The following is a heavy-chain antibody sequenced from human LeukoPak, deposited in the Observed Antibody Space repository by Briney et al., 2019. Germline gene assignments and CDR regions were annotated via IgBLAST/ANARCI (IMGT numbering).Heavy chain of an antibody. CDR1: GFTVSSNY. V-gene: IGHV3-66*01. D-gene: IGHD3-22*01. CDR2: IYSGGST. Sequence: GSLRLSCPASGFTVSSNYMSWVRQAPGKGLEWVSVIYSGGSTYYADSVKGRFTISRDNSKNTLYLQMNSLRAEDTAVYYCARGWHDSSGSTDFDYWGQGTLVTVSS. J-gene: IGHJ4*02. CDR3: ARGWHDSSGSTDFDY.